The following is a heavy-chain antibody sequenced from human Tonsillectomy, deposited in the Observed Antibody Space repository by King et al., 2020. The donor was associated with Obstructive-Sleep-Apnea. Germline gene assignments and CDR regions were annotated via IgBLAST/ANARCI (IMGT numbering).Heavy chain of an antibody. D-gene: IGHD3-10*01. CDR1: GYTFTGYY. CDR3: VRDMSAYDSTSPAY. Sequence: VQLVESGAEVKKPGASVKVSCKASGYTFTGYYIHWVRQAPGQGLEWMGWISPNSAATKFAQKFQDRVTMTRDTSLNIAYMDLSRLRSDDTAIYYCVRDMSAYDSTSPAYWGQGTLVTVSS. V-gene: IGHV1-2*02. J-gene: IGHJ4*02. CDR2: ISPNSAAT.